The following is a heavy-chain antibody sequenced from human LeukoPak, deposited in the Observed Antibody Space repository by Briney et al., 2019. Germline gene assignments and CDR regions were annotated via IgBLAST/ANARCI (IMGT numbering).Heavy chain of an antibody. Sequence: SETLSLTCAVSGGSFSGYYWSWIRQPPGKGLEWIGEITHSGSTNSNPSLKSRVTISVDTSKNQFSLKLSSVTAADTPVYYCARGAVYCSGGSCYSAYYYDDYYMDVWGKGTTVTVSS. CDR3: ARGAVYCSGGSCYSAYYYDDYYMDV. CDR2: ITHSGST. V-gene: IGHV4-34*01. J-gene: IGHJ6*03. CDR1: GGSFSGYY. D-gene: IGHD2-15*01.